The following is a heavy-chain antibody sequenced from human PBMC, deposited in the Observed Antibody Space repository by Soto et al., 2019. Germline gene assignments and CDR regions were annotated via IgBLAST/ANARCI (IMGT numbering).Heavy chain of an antibody. CDR1: GYTFTSYG. J-gene: IGHJ4*02. CDR3: ARLLFLDWFDDY. Sequence: ASVKVSCKPSGYTFTSYGISWVRQAPGRGLEWMGWISTYNGNTNYAQKFQGRATMTTDTSTTTAYMELRSLKSDDTAVYYCARLLFLDWFDDYLGQGTLVTVSS. CDR2: ISTYNGNT. D-gene: IGHD3-3*01. V-gene: IGHV1-18*04.